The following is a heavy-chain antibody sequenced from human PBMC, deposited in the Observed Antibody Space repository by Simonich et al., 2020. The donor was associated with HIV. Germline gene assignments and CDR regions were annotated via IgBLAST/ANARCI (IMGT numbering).Heavy chain of an antibody. CDR2: ISNDGSNK. Sequence: QVQLVESGGGVVQPGRSLRLSCAASGFTFSSYAMHWVRQAPGKGLEWVAVISNDGSNKYYADSGKGRFTISRDNSKNTLYLQMNSLRAEDTAVYYCASGGSISSVWADDYWGQGTLVTVSS. V-gene: IGHV3-30*07. D-gene: IGHD3-16*01. J-gene: IGHJ4*02. CDR1: GFTFSSYA. CDR3: ASGGSISSVWADDY.